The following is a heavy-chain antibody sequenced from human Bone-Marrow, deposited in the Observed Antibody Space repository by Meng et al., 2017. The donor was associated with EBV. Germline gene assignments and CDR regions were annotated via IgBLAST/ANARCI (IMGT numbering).Heavy chain of an antibody. J-gene: IGHJ4*02. V-gene: IGHV1-3*01. CDR2: INAGNGNT. D-gene: IGHD4-17*01. CDR3: ARGQHDYAFDY. CDR1: GYTFTSTSFA. Sequence: QVQVVQYGAELKKTGASVKVSCRAAGYTFTSTSFAIHWVRQAPGQRLEWMGWINAGNGNTKYSQNFQGRVTITRDTSATTVHMELRSLRSEDTAVYYCARGQHDYAFDYWGQGTLVTVSS.